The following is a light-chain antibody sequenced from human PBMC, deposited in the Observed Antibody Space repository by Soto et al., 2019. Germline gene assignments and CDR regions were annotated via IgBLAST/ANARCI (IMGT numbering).Light chain of an antibody. J-gene: IGKJ2*01. CDR1: QGISSW. V-gene: IGKV1-5*01. Sequence: DIQMTQSPSTLSASVGDRVTITCRARQGISSWLAWYQQKPGKAPKLLIYDASSLESGVPARFSGSGSGTEFTLTISSLQADDFAAYYCQQYNSYSYTFGQGTKLEIK. CDR3: QQYNSYSYT. CDR2: DAS.